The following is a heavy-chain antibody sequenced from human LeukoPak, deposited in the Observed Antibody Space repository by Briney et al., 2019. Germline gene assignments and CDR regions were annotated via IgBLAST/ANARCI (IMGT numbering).Heavy chain of an antibody. CDR2: ISYDGGNK. CDR1: GFTFSSYA. Sequence: PGGSLRLSCAASGFTFSSYAMHWVRQAPGKGLEWVALISYDGGNKRYADSVKGRFPISRDNSKNTLYLQMNSLRAEDTAVYYCAKDFYSGSGSYYTRFDYWGQGTLVTVSS. D-gene: IGHD3-10*01. J-gene: IGHJ4*02. V-gene: IGHV3-30*04. CDR3: AKDFYSGSGSYYTRFDY.